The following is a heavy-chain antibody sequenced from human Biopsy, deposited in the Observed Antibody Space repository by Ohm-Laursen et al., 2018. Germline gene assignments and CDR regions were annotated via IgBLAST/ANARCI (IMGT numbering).Heavy chain of an antibody. V-gene: IGHV4-4*07. J-gene: IGHJ3*02. CDR3: ARGTGRYYIYGAFDI. CDR1: GDSINNYY. D-gene: IGHD1-26*01. Sequence: GTLSLTCIVSGDSINNYYWSWIRQPAGKGLEWIGRIYTSGSPNYNLSLESRVTMSVDTSKNQFSLNLRSVTAADTAVYYCARGTGRYYIYGAFDIWGQGTVVTVSS. CDR2: IYTSGSP.